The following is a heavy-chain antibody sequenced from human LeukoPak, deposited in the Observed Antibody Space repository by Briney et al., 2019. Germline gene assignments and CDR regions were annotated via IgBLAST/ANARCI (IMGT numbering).Heavy chain of an antibody. V-gene: IGHV3-30-3*01. CDR2: LSYDGSIK. Sequence: GGSLRLSCAASGFTFSNYAMHWVRQAPGQGLEWVAVLSYDGSIKYYTDSVKGRFTISRDNPKNSLYLQMNSLRDDDTAIYYCARDMGGPAATDGFDIWGQGTMVTVSS. D-gene: IGHD3-16*01. CDR1: GFTFSNYA. J-gene: IGHJ3*02. CDR3: ARDMGGPAATDGFDI.